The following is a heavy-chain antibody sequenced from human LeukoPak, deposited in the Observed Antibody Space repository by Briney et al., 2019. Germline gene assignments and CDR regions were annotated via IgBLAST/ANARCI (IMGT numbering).Heavy chain of an antibody. V-gene: IGHV3-15*01. CDR2: IKSKTDGGTT. D-gene: IGHD3-9*01. J-gene: IGHJ4*02. Sequence: GGSLRLSCAASGFTFSNAWMSWVRQAPGKGLEWVGRIKSKTDGGTTDYAAPVKGRFTISRDDSKNTLYLQMNSLKTEDTAMYYCTTETYYDILTGYYRFDYWGQGTLVTVSS. CDR3: TTETYYDILTGYYRFDY. CDR1: GFTFSNAW.